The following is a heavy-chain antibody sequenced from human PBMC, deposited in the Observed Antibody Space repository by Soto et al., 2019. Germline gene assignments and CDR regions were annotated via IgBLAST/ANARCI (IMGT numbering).Heavy chain of an antibody. D-gene: IGHD2-2*01. J-gene: IGHJ4*02. CDR3: ARARLDTPALDY. Sequence: QVQLVESGGGVVQPGRSLRLSCAASGFTFSSYAMHWVRQAPGKGLEWVAVISYDGSNKYYTDSVKGRFTISRDNPKNTRYLQMNSLRAEDTAVYYCARARLDTPALDYWGQGTLVTVSS. CDR2: ISYDGSNK. V-gene: IGHV3-30-3*01. CDR1: GFTFSSYA.